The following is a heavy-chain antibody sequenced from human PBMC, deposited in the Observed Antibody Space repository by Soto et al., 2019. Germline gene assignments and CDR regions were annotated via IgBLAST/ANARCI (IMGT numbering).Heavy chain of an antibody. CDR1: GGTFSNFA. J-gene: IGHJ4*02. CDR3: ARDFGLHSCFDY. V-gene: IGHV1-69*01. CDR2: IIPMFGAA. Sequence: QVQLVQSGAEAKKPGSSVKVSCTASGGTFSNFAISWVRQAPGQGLEWMGGIIPMFGAADYAQVFQGRVTITADESTSTAYMELSSMRSEDKAMYYCARDFGLHSCFDYWGQGTQVTVSS. D-gene: IGHD3-3*01.